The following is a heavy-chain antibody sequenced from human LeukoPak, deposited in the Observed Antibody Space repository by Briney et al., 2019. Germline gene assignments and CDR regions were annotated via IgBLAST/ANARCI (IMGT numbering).Heavy chain of an antibody. D-gene: IGHD3-10*02. CDR3: ARDYVGDFPIRGSDP. CDR1: GYTFTGYY. V-gene: IGHV1-2*02. Sequence: ASVKVSCKASGYTFTGYYMHWVRQAPGQGLEWMGWINPNSGGTNYAQKFQGRVTMTTDTSTSTAYMELRSLRSDDPAVYYCARDYVGDFPIRGSDPWGQGTLVTVFS. J-gene: IGHJ5*02. CDR2: INPNSGGT.